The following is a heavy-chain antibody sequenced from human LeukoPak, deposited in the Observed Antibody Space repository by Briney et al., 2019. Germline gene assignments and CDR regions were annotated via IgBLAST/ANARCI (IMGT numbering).Heavy chain of an antibody. CDR2: IYSNGDN. Sequence: SGPTLVKPTETLTLTCTFSGFSLPTGGVGVGWIRQPPGKALEWVALIYSNGDNRYSPPLESRLTITKDTSENQVVLTMTNMDPVDTATYYCASLFSSGIYGYDSWGQGTLVTVSS. CDR1: GFSLPTGGVG. J-gene: IGHJ5*01. V-gene: IGHV2-5*01. D-gene: IGHD3-10*01. CDR3: ASLFSSGIYGYDS.